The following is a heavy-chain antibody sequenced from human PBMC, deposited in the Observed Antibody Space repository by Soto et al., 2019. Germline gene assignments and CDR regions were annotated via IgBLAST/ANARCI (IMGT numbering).Heavy chain of an antibody. V-gene: IGHV3-48*01. J-gene: IGHJ3*01. CDR2: IDETSATT. D-gene: IGHD2-8*02. CDR3: AREHCRDGVCADAFAL. Sequence: PGGSLRLSCVASGFTFRSYEMDWLRHVPGRGLEWVAYIDETSATTHFANSVRGRFTISRDNAKNSLYLEMNSLSAEDSAVYYCAREHCRDGVCADAFALWGPGTMVTVS. CDR1: GFTFRSYE.